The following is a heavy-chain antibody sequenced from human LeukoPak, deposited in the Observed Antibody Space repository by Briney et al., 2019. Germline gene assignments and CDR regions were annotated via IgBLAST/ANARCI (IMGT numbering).Heavy chain of an antibody. CDR2: IRYDGSNK. CDR3: AKTGLRYFDWLLYYYYYMDV. V-gene: IGHV3-30*02. D-gene: IGHD3-9*01. Sequence: GGSLRLSCAAPGFTFSSYGMHWVRQAPGKGLEWVAFIRYDGSNKYYADSVKGRFTISRDNSKNTLYLQMNSLRAEDTAVYYCAKTGLRYFDWLLYYYYYMDVWGKGTTVTISS. J-gene: IGHJ6*03. CDR1: GFTFSSYG.